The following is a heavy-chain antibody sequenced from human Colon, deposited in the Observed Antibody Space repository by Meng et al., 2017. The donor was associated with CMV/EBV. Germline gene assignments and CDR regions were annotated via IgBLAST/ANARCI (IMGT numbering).Heavy chain of an antibody. CDR3: ARDPWGYY. J-gene: IGHJ4*02. CDR2: IKQDGSET. D-gene: IGHD3-16*01. CDR1: GFTFVEYW. Sequence: GESLKISCVTSGFTFVEYWMIWVRQAPGKGLEWVANIKQDGSETNYADSVKGRFTISRDNTKNSLYLQMNSLRAEDTAVYYCARDPWGYYRGQGTLVTVSS. V-gene: IGHV3-7*01.